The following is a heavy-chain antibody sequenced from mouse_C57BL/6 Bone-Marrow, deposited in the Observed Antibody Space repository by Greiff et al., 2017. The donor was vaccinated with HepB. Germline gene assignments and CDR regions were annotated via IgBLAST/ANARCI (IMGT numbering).Heavy chain of an antibody. CDR2: INPDSSTI. Sequence: EVKLLQSGGGLVQPGGSLKLSCAASGIDFSSYWMSWVRRAPGKGLEWIGEINPDSSTINYAPSLKDKFIISRDNAKNTLYLQMSKVRSEDTALYYCARAGYGNGWYFDVWGTGTTVTVSS. CDR1: GIDFSSYW. J-gene: IGHJ1*03. D-gene: IGHD2-1*01. V-gene: IGHV4-1*01. CDR3: ARAGYGNGWYFDV.